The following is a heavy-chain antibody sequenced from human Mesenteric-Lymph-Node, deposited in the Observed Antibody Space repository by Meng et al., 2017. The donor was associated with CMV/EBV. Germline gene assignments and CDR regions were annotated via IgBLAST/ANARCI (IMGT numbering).Heavy chain of an antibody. CDR3: ARDLSRNLNFDY. CDR1: GYTFTSYG. J-gene: IGHJ4*02. D-gene: IGHD6-13*01. V-gene: IGHV1-18*04. CDR2: ISAYNGNT. Sequence: CKASGYTFTSYGISWVRQAPGQGLEWMGWISAYNGNTNYAQKLRGRVTLTTDTSTSTAYMELRSLRSDDTAVYYCARDLSRNLNFDYWGQGTLVTVPS.